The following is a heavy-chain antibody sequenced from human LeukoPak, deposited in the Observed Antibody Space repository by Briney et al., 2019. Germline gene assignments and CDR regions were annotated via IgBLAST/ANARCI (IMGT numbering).Heavy chain of an antibody. J-gene: IGHJ5*02. CDR1: GGTFSSYA. D-gene: IGHD4-17*01. CDR2: FDPEDGET. V-gene: IGHV1-24*01. Sequence: RASVKVSCKASGGTFSSYAISWVRQAPGQGLEWMGGFDPEDGETIYAQKFQGRVTMTEDTSTDTAYMELSSLRSEDTAVYYCATGANDYGDSRWFDPWGQGTLVTVSS. CDR3: ATGANDYGDSRWFDP.